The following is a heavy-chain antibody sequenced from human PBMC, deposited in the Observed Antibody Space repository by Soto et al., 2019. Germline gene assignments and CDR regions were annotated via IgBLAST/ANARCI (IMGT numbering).Heavy chain of an antibody. V-gene: IGHV4-34*01. CDR3: ARGRVVVVAATRRLNWFDP. Sequence: SETLSLTCAVYGGSFSGYYWSWIRQPPGKGLEWIGEINHSGSTNYNPSLKSRVTISVDTSKNQFSLRLSSVTAADSAVYYCARGRVVVVAATRRLNWFDPWGQGTLVTVSS. CDR2: INHSGST. D-gene: IGHD2-15*01. J-gene: IGHJ5*02. CDR1: GGSFSGYY.